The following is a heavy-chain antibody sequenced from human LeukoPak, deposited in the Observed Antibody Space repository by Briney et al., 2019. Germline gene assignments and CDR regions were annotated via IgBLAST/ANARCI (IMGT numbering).Heavy chain of an antibody. CDR2: ISSSSYT. J-gene: IGHJ4*02. CDR1: GFTFSDYY. CDR3: ARDLQGDYDILTGYSPFDY. Sequence: GGSLRLSCAASGFTFSDYYMSWIRQAPGKGLEWVSYISSSSYTNYADSVKGRFTISRDNAKNSLYLQMNSLRAEDTAVYYCARDLQGDYDILTGYSPFDYWGQGTLVTVSS. D-gene: IGHD3-9*01. V-gene: IGHV3-11*05.